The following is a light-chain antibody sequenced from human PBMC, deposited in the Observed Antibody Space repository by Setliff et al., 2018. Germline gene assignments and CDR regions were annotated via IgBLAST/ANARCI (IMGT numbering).Light chain of an antibody. V-gene: IGLV2-11*01. CDR3: CSYADTYISV. CDR2: DVT. Sequence: QSVLTQPRSVSGSPGQSVTISCTGTSSDVGRYNFVSWYQQHPGKAPKLIIYDVTKLPSGVPDRFSGSKSGNTASLTISGLQAEDEADYSFCSYADTYISVFGTGTKVTVL. J-gene: IGLJ1*01. CDR1: SSDVGRYNF.